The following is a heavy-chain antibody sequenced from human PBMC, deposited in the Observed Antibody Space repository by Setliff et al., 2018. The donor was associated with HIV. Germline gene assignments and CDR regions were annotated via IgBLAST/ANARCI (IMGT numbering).Heavy chain of an antibody. CDR1: GFSFSRYE. J-gene: IGHJ3*02. CDR3: AINYYDSSGFAFDI. V-gene: IGHV3-48*03. D-gene: IGHD3-22*01. CDR2: ISSSGSTK. Sequence: AGGSLRLSCAASGFSFSRYEMNWVRQAPGKGLQWVSYISSSGSTKYYADSVKGRFTISRDNADNSLYLRMNSLRADDTALYYCAINYYDSSGFAFDIWGQGTMVTVSS.